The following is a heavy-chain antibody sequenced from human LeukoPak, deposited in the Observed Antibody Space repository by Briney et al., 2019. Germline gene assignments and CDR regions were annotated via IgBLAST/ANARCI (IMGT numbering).Heavy chain of an antibody. CDR3: AKVLKRITMIVVVITTDFAFDY. D-gene: IGHD3-22*01. V-gene: IGHV3-48*03. J-gene: IGHJ4*02. CDR1: GFTFSSYE. Sequence: GGSLRLSCAASGFTFSSYEMNWVRQAPGKGLEWVSYISSSGSTIYYADSVKGRFTISRDNAKNSLYLQMNSLRAEDTAVYYCAKVLKRITMIVVVITTDFAFDYWGQGTLVTVSS. CDR2: ISSSGSTI.